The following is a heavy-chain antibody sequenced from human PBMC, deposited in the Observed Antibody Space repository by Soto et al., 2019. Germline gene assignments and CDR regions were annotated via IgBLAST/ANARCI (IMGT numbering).Heavy chain of an antibody. V-gene: IGHV4-39*01. Sequence: SETLSLTCTVSGGSISSSSYYWGWIRQPPGKGLEWIGSIYYSGSTYYNPSLKSRVTISVDTSKNQFSLKLSSVTAADTAVYYCAKCPSLAAAGIDWFAPCGQGTLVTVSS. CDR2: IYYSGST. J-gene: IGHJ5*02. D-gene: IGHD6-13*01. CDR1: GGSISSSSYY. CDR3: AKCPSLAAAGIDWFAP.